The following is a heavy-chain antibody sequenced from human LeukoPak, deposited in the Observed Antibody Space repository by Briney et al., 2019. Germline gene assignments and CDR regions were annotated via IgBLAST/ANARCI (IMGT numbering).Heavy chain of an antibody. Sequence: ASVKVSCKASGYTFTSYYMHWVRQAPGQGLEWMGIINPSGGSTSYAQKFQGRVTMTRDTSTSTAYMELSSLRSEDTAVYYCARGRDMVRGVKRQNHDAFDIWGQGTMVTVSP. V-gene: IGHV1-46*01. D-gene: IGHD3-10*01. CDR1: GYTFTSYY. CDR2: INPSGGST. CDR3: ARGRDMVRGVKRQNHDAFDI. J-gene: IGHJ3*02.